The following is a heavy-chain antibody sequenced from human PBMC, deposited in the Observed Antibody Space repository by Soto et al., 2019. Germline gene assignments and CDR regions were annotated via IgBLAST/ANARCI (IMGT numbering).Heavy chain of an antibody. Sequence: PGGSLRLSCAASGFKFDDYAMHWVRQGPGKGLEWVSTISWNSGFIDYVDSVKGRYTISRDNAKNSLCLQMSSLRLEDTALYYCVKDKGYSYGQNYYNYGMDVWGQGTTVTVSS. V-gene: IGHV3-9*01. CDR2: ISWNSGFI. J-gene: IGHJ6*02. CDR1: GFKFDDYA. D-gene: IGHD5-18*01. CDR3: VKDKGYSYGQNYYNYGMDV.